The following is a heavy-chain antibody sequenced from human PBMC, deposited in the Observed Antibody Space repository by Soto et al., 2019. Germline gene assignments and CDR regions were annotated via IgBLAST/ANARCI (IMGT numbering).Heavy chain of an antibody. CDR2: SYSGGNT. CDR3: GKGYGAGSYFFDS. D-gene: IGHD3-10*01. CDR1: GISVSSNY. J-gene: IGHJ5*01. Sequence: EVQLVESGGGLIQPGGSLRLSCAASGISVSSNYMTWVRQAPGKGLECVSVSYSGGNTYYADSVKGRFTISRDNFKNTFYLQMNSLRAEDTDVYYCGKGYGAGSYFFDSWGQGTLVTVSS. V-gene: IGHV3-53*01.